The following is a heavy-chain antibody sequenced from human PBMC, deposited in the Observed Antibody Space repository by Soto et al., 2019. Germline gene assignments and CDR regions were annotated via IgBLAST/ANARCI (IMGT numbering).Heavy chain of an antibody. V-gene: IGHV4-38-2*01. Sequence: SETLSLTCAVSGYSISSGYYWGWLRQPPGKGLEWIGSICHGGSTYYNPSLNSRVTLSIDMTNNHVSLILNSVTAADTAVYYCARVGPWVPYYYDSSPYTFENWFDPWGQGTLVTVSS. CDR3: ARVGPWVPYYYDSSPYTFENWFDP. CDR1: GYSISSGYY. J-gene: IGHJ5*02. CDR2: ICHGGST. D-gene: IGHD3-22*01.